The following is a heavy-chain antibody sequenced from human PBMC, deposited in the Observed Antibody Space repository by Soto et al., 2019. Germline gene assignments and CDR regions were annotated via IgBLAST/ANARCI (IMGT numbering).Heavy chain of an antibody. CDR1: GFTFSSYA. CDR3: AKGGYDILAAAPHAFDI. CDR2: ISGSGGST. D-gene: IGHD3-9*01. J-gene: IGHJ3*02. V-gene: IGHV3-23*01. Sequence: EVQLLESGGGLVQPGGSLRLSCAASGFTFSSYAMSWVRQAPGKGLEWVSAISGSGGSTYYADSVKGRFTISRDNSKNTLYLQMTSLRAEDTAVYYCAKGGYDILAAAPHAFDIWGQGTMVTVSS.